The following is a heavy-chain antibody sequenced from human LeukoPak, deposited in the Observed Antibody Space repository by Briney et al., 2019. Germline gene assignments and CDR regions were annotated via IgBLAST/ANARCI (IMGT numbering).Heavy chain of an antibody. CDR2: IKQDESEK. D-gene: IGHD2-2*01. V-gene: IGHV3-7*01. J-gene: IGHJ5*02. Sequence: GGSLRLSCAASGFTFSNYWMTWVRQAPGKGLEWVANIKQDESEKYYVDSVKGRFTISRDNAKNSLYLQMNSLRAEDTAVYYCARFVVLPAAPGGWCDPWGQGTLVTVSS. CDR1: GFTFSNYW. CDR3: ARFVVLPAAPGGWCDP.